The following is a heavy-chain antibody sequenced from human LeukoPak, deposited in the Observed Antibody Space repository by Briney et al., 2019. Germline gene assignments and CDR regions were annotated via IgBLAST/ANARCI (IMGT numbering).Heavy chain of an antibody. J-gene: IGHJ4*02. CDR3: ARDCCPVIAARPWLDY. D-gene: IGHD6-6*01. CDR2: IRYDGSNK. CDR1: GFTFSSYW. Sequence: PGGSLRLSCVASGFTFSSYWMHWVRPAPGRGLEWVAFIRYDGSNKYYADSVKGRFAISRDNSKNTLYLQMNSLRAEDTAVYYCARDCCPVIAARPWLDYWGQGTLVTVSS. V-gene: IGHV3-30*02.